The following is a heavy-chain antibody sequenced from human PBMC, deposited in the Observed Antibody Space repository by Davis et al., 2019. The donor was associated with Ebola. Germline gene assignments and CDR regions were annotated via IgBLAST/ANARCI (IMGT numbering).Heavy chain of an antibody. V-gene: IGHV3-15*01. Sequence: PGGSLRLSCAASGFTFSNAWMSWVRQAPGKGLEWVGRIKSKTDGGTTDYAAPVKGRFTISRDNSKNTLYLQMNSLRAEDTAVYYCAKDPRPAVAGTTYFDLWGRGTLVTVSS. J-gene: IGHJ2*01. CDR2: IKSKTDGGTT. CDR1: GFTFSNAW. D-gene: IGHD6-19*01. CDR3: AKDPRPAVAGTTYFDL.